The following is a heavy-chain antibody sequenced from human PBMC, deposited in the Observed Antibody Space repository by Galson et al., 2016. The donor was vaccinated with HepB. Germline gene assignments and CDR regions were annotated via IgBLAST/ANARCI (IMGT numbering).Heavy chain of an antibody. Sequence: CAISGDSVSSASAAWTWIRLSPSRGLEWLGRTYYRSRWKTDYALSVESRINIEPDTSKNQFSLHLTSLTPDDTAVYYCARETRYANSTDLFDPWGQGALVTVSS. CDR1: GDSVSSASAA. J-gene: IGHJ5*02. CDR3: ARETRYANSTDLFDP. D-gene: IGHD3-16*01. V-gene: IGHV6-1*01. CDR2: TYYRSRWKT.